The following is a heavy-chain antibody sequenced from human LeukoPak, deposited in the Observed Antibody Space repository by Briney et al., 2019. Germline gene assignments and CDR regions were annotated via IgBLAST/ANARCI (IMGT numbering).Heavy chain of an antibody. Sequence: KTSETLSLTCTVSGVSISSYYWSWIRQPAGKGLEWIGRIYSSGSTNYKPSLKSRVTMSVDTSKNQFSLKLSSVTAADTAVYYCARDRSGTYYDSSGYYFIFDYWGQGTLVTVSS. D-gene: IGHD3-22*01. J-gene: IGHJ4*02. CDR1: GVSISSYY. CDR2: IYSSGST. V-gene: IGHV4-4*07. CDR3: ARDRSGTYYDSSGYYFIFDY.